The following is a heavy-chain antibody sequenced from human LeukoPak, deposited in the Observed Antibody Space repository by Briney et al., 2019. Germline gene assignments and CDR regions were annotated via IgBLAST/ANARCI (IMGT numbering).Heavy chain of an antibody. CDR1: GGTFSSYA. D-gene: IGHD1-26*01. V-gene: IGHV1-69*06. CDR2: IIPIFGTA. Sequence: SVKVSCKASGGTFSSYAISWVRQAPGQGLEWMGGIIPIFGTANYAQKFQGRVTITADKSTSTAYMELSSLRSEDTAVYYCARDSGSYSYYYYMDVWGKGTTVTVSS. CDR3: ARDSGSYSYYYYMDV. J-gene: IGHJ6*03.